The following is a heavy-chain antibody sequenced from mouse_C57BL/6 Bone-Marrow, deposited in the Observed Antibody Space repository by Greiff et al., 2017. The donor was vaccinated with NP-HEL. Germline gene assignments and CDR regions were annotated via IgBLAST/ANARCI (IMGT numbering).Heavy chain of an antibody. J-gene: IGHJ1*03. D-gene: IGHD1-1*01. CDR2: ISSGGSYT. CDR3: ARHTGPGSSYWYIDV. V-gene: IGHV5-6*01. CDR1: GFTFSSYG. Sequence: VQLKESGGDLVKPGGSLKLSCAASGFTFSSYGMSWVRQTPDKRLEWVATISSGGSYTYYPDSVKGRFTISRDNAKNTLYLQMSSLKSEDTAMYYCARHTGPGSSYWYIDVWGTGTTVTVSS.